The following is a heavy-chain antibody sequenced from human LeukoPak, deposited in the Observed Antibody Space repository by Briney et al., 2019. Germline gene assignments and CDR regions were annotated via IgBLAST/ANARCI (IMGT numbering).Heavy chain of an antibody. V-gene: IGHV4-39*01. D-gene: IGHD6-19*01. CDR3: ARHSVSATDY. CDR2: IYYSGGT. Sequence: SSNYMSWVRQAPGKGLEWIGSIYYSGGTYYNPSLKTRVTISADTSNNHFSLNLNSVTAADTALYYCARHSVSATDYWGQGILVTVSS. J-gene: IGHJ4*02. CDR1: SSNY.